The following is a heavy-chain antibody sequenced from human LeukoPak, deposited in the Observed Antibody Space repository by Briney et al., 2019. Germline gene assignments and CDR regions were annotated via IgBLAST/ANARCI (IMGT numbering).Heavy chain of an antibody. J-gene: IGHJ4*02. D-gene: IGHD6-19*01. Sequence: SETLSLTCTASGGSISGYYWSWIRQPAGKGLEWIGRIYSSGSTNYNPSLKSRLTMSVDTSKKQFSLKLSSVTAADTAVYLCARERYNTGWYSDYWGQGTLVTVSS. CDR2: IYSSGST. CDR3: ARERYNTGWYSDY. CDR1: GGSISGYY. V-gene: IGHV4-4*07.